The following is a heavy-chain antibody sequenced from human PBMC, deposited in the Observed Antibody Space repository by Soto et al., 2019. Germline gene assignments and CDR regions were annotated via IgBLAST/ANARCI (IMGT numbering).Heavy chain of an antibody. J-gene: IGHJ4*02. CDR3: LTYLRGVIIDFDS. V-gene: IGHV3-23*01. CDR2: ISGTTDNT. Sequence: GGSLRLSCAASGFTFSSNALSWVRQAPGKGLEWVSAISGTTDNTYYADSVKGRFTISRDNSKNTLYLQMNSLRAEDTALYYWLTYLRGVIIDFDSCGQESLVTVSA. D-gene: IGHD3-10*02. CDR1: GFTFSSNA.